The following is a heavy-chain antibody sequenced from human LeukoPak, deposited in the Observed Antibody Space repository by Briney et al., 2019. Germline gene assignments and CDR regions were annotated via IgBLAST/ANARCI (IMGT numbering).Heavy chain of an antibody. V-gene: IGHV4-61*01. D-gene: IGHD3-10*01. J-gene: IGHJ4*02. CDR2: IYYSGST. CDR1: GYFIRSGFY. Sequence: SEALSLTCTVSGYFIRSGFYWGWIRQPPGKGLEWIGYIYYSGSTNYNPSLKSRVTISVDTSENQFSLKLSSVTAADTAVYYCARDGSGSFFTYDYWGQGTLVTVSS. CDR3: ARDGSGSFFTYDY.